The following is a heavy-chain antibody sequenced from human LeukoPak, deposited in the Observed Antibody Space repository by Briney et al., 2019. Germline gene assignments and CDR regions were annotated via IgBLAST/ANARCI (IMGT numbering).Heavy chain of an antibody. D-gene: IGHD3-3*01. J-gene: IGHJ6*02. CDR1: GYTFTVYY. CDR3: AAGIFVSGMDV. CDR2: INTDSGGT. V-gene: IGHV1-2*02. Sequence: ASVKLSCKASGYTFTVYYMHWVRQPPAQGLEWMGWINTDSGGTNYAQKFQSRVTMTRDTSMSTAYMELSRLRSDDTAVYYCAAGIFVSGMDVWGQGTTVTVSS.